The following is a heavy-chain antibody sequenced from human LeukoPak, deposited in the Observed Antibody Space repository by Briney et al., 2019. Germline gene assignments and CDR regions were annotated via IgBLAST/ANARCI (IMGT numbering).Heavy chain of an antibody. D-gene: IGHD3-22*01. CDR2: ICYSRST. Sequence: SETLSLTCAVYGGSFSGYYWSWIRQPPGKGLEWIGSICYSRSTYYNPSLKSRVTISVDTSKNQFSLKLSSLTAADTAVYYCARGVTMIVVAIHDWYFDLWGRGTLVTVSS. CDR3: ARGVTMIVVAIHDWYFDL. V-gene: IGHV4-34*01. J-gene: IGHJ2*01. CDR1: GGSFSGYY.